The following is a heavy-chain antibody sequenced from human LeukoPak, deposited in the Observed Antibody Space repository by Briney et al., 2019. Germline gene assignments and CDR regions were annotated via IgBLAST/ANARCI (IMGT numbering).Heavy chain of an antibody. D-gene: IGHD3-10*01. Sequence: PGGSLRLSCAASGFTFSSYSMNWVRQAPGKGLEWVSAISGSGGSTYYADSVKGRFTISRDNSKNTLYLQMNSLRAEDTAVYYCAKGGRDYYGSGSSFDYWGQGTLVTVSS. V-gene: IGHV3-23*01. J-gene: IGHJ4*02. CDR2: ISGSGGST. CDR3: AKGGRDYYGSGSSFDY. CDR1: GFTFSSYS.